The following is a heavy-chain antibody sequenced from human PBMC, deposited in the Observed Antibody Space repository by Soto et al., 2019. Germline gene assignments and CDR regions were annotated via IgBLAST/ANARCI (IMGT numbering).Heavy chain of an antibody. CDR3: ASLRVYVAARFLDY. Sequence: SETLSLTCAVYGGSFSGYYWSWIRQPPGKGLEWIGEINHSGSTNYNPSLKSRVTISVDTSKNQFSLKLSSVTAADTAVYYCASLRVYVAARFLDYSGQGTLVTVSS. D-gene: IGHD2-8*01. J-gene: IGHJ4*02. CDR2: INHSGST. CDR1: GGSFSGYY. V-gene: IGHV4-34*01.